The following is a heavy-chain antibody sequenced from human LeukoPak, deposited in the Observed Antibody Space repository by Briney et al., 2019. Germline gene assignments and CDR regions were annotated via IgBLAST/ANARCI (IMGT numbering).Heavy chain of an antibody. V-gene: IGHV1-2*04. CDR2: INPNSGGT. Sequence: GASVKVSCKASGYAFTGYYMHWVRQAPGQGLEWMGWINPNSGGTNYAQKFQGWVTMTRDTSISTAYMELSRLRSDDTAVYYCAREWRRQSDAFDIWGQGTMVTVSS. CDR1: GYAFTGYY. D-gene: IGHD3-3*01. J-gene: IGHJ3*02. CDR3: AREWRRQSDAFDI.